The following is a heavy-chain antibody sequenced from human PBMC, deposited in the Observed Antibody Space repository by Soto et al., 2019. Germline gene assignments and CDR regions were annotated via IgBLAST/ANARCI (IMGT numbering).Heavy chain of an antibody. Sequence: QVQLVESGGGVVQPGRSLRLSCAASGFTFSSYAMHWVRQAPGKGLEWVAVISYDGSNKYYADSVKGRFTISRDNSKNTLYLQMNSLRAEDTAVYYCARESLQLWLPFDYWGQGTLVTVSS. CDR1: GFTFSSYA. CDR3: ARESLQLWLPFDY. V-gene: IGHV3-30-3*01. CDR2: ISYDGSNK. D-gene: IGHD5-18*01. J-gene: IGHJ4*02.